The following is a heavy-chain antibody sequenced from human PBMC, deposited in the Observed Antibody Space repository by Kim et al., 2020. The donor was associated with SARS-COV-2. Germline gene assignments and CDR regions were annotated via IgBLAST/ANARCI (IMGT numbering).Heavy chain of an antibody. D-gene: IGHD1-26*01. CDR3: ARVWSYYDNWFDP. CDR1: GFTVSSNY. CDR2: IYRCSIT. J-gene: IGHJ5*02. V-gene: IGHV3-53*01. Sequence: GSLRLSCAASGFTVSSNYMSWVRQAPVKGLEWVSVIYRCSITYYADSVKCRFTISRDNSKNTLFLQMNRLRVEDTAVYYCARVWSYYDNWFDPWGQGTLVTVAS.